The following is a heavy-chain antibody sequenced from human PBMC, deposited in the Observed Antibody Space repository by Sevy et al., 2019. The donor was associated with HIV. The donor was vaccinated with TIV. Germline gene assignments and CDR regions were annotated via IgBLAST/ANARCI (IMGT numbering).Heavy chain of an antibody. CDR1: GYSVMEFS. Sequence: ASVKVSCKVSGYSVMEFSMHWVRQAPGKGLEWMGTFDPEDDETIYAQKIQGRVTMTEETSTDTAYMELSSLRSEDTALYYCATTKDYYDSSCYPFDYWGQGTLVTVSS. CDR3: ATTKDYYDSSCYPFDY. CDR2: FDPEDDET. V-gene: IGHV1-24*01. J-gene: IGHJ4*02. D-gene: IGHD3-22*01.